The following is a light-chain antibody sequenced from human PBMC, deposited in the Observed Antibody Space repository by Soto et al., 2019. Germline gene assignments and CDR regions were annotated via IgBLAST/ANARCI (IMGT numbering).Light chain of an antibody. Sequence: PVLTQSPSASASLGASVKLTCTLSSGHSSYAIAWHQQQPEKGPRYLMKLNSDGSHSKGDGIPDRFSGSSSGAERYLTISSLQSEDEADYYCQTWGTLYVFGTGTKVTVL. CDR3: QTWGTLYV. CDR2: LNSDGSH. CDR1: SGHSSYA. J-gene: IGLJ1*01. V-gene: IGLV4-69*01.